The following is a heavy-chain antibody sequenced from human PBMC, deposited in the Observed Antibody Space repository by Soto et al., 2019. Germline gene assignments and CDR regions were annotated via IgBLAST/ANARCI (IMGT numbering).Heavy chain of an antibody. CDR2: VSHGGRT. D-gene: IGHD1-26*01. Sequence: PSETLSLTCTVSSGSLSTDYWSWIRQPPGKRLEWIGYVSHGGRTSYNPSLKSRATISADTSKNQFSLRLNSVTAADTAFYYCARNEYTGNYPYFEYWGQGTPVTVSS. J-gene: IGHJ4*02. CDR3: ARNEYTGNYPYFEY. V-gene: IGHV4-59*01. CDR1: SGSLSTDY.